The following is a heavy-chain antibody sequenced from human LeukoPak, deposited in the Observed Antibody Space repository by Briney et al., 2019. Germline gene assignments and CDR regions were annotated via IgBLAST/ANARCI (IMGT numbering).Heavy chain of an antibody. J-gene: IGHJ5*02. CDR1: GGSFSGYY. D-gene: IGHD2-2*01. CDR3: ARVVVPAARRWFDP. V-gene: IGHV4-59*12. Sequence: SETLSLTCAVYGGSFSGYYWSWIRQPPGKGLEWIGYIYYSGTTIYNPSLKSRVTISVDTSKNQFSLKLSSVTAADTAVYYCARVVVPAARRWFDPWGQGTLVTVSS. CDR2: IYYSGTT.